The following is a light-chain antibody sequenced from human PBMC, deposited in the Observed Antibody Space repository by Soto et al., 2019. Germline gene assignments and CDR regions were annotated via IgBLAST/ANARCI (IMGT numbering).Light chain of an antibody. Sequence: EIVLTQSPGTLSLSPGERATLSCRASQSVRSNSLAWYQKKPGQSPRLLIYGASSRATGIPDRFSGSGSGTDFSLTISRLETEDFSVYYCQQYGDSPLTFGGGTKVDIK. J-gene: IGKJ4*01. CDR3: QQYGDSPLT. CDR1: QSVRSNS. CDR2: GAS. V-gene: IGKV3-20*01.